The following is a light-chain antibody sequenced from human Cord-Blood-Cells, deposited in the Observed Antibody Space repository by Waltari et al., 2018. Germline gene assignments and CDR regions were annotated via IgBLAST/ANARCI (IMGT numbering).Light chain of an antibody. J-gene: IGLJ2*01. CDR2: QDS. CDR1: KLGDKY. Sequence: SYELTQPPSVSVSPGQTASITCSGDKLGDKYACWYQPKPGQSPVLVIYQDSKRPSGIPERFSGSNSGNTATLTISGTQAMDEADDYCQAWDSSTVVFGGGTKLTVL. V-gene: IGLV3-1*01. CDR3: QAWDSSTVV.